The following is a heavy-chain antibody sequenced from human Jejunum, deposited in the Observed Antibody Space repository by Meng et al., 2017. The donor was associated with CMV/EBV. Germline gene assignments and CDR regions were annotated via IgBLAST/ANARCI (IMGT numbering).Heavy chain of an antibody. CDR2: VSPSGST. V-gene: IGHV4-4*07. CDR3: AREWIWSGPMED. D-gene: IGHD3-3*01. J-gene: IGHJ1*01. CDR1: GGSINTYF. Sequence: QVPLKEAGPGLVKPSETLSLTCIVSGGSINTYFWSWMRQPAGKGLEWIGRVSPSGSTEYNPSLESRVTLSVDTSENQLSLKVNSVTAADTAVYFCAREWIWSGPMEDWGQGTLVTVSS.